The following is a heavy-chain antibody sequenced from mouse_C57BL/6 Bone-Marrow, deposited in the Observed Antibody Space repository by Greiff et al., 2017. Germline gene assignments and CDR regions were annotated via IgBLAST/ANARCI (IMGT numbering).Heavy chain of an antibody. CDR2: IRSKSNNYAT. CDR1: GFSFNTYA. CDR3: VRSLSMVTTWGWYFDV. D-gene: IGHD2-2*01. J-gene: IGHJ1*03. V-gene: IGHV10-1*01. Sequence: EVQVVESGGGLVQPKGSLKLSCAASGFSFNTYAMNWVRQAPGKGLEWVARIRSKSNNYATYYADSVKDRFTISRDDSESMLYLQMNNLKTEDTAMYYCVRSLSMVTTWGWYFDVWGTGTTVTVSS.